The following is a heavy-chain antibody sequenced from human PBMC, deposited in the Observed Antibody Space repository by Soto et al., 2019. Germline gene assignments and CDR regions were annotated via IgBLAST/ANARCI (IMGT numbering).Heavy chain of an antibody. CDR3: ARDVSSEYASILDV. Sequence: VGSLRLSCEGFRLTFSPYWMTWVRQAPGKGLEWVASIKEDGSAKNYADSVKGRFTVSRDNVKRAMFLQMTSVRVDDTAVYFCARDVSSEYASILDVWGRGARVTVSS. D-gene: IGHD3-3*01. V-gene: IGHV3-7*03. J-gene: IGHJ4*02. CDR2: IKEDGSAK. CDR1: RLTFSPYW.